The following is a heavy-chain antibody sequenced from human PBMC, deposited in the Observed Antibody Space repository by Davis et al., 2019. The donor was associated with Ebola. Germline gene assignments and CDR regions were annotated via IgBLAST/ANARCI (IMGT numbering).Heavy chain of an antibody. CDR2: IRSKANSYAT. D-gene: IGHD6-6*01. V-gene: IGHV3-73*01. J-gene: IGHJ4*02. Sequence: GESLKISCAASGFTFSSYTMSWVCQASGKGLEWVGRIRSKANSYATAYAASVKGRFTISRDDSKNTAYLQMNSPKTEDTAVYYCTISSSSADYWGQGTLVTVSS. CDR3: TISSSSADY. CDR1: GFTFSSYT.